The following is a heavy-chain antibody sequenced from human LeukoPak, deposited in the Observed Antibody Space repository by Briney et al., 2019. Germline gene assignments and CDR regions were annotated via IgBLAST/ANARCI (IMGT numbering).Heavy chain of an antibody. CDR1: GYTFSSYG. D-gene: IGHD4-17*01. J-gene: IGHJ4*02. Sequence: ASVKVSCKASGYTFSSYGITWVRQAPGQGLEWMGWISAYNGNTNYAQKLQGRVTMTADTSTSTAYMELRSLRSDDTAVYYCARASRVGDYDFDYWGQGTLVTVSS. V-gene: IGHV1-18*01. CDR3: ARASRVGDYDFDY. CDR2: ISAYNGNT.